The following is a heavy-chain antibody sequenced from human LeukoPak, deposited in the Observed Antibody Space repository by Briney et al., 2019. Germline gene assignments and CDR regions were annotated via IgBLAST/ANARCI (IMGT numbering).Heavy chain of an antibody. J-gene: IGHJ4*02. V-gene: IGHV4-31*03. D-gene: IGHD3-9*01. Sequence: PSQTLSLTCTVSGGSISSGGYYWSWIRQHPGKGLEWIGYIYYSGSTYYNPSLKSRVTISVDTSENQFSLKLSSVTAADTAVYYCARVPYYDILTGYRGFDYWGQGTLVTVSS. CDR3: ARVPYYDILTGYRGFDY. CDR2: IYYSGST. CDR1: GGSISSGGYY.